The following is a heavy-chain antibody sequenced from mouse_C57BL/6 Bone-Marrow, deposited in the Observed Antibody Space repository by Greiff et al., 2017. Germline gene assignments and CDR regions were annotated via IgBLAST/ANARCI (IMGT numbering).Heavy chain of an antibody. J-gene: IGHJ2*01. Sequence: QVQLQQPGAELVKPGASVKLSCKASGYTFTSYWMHWVKQRPGKGLEWIGMIHPNSGSTNYNEKFKSKATLTVDKASSTAYMQLSSLNSEDSAVYYGARFSFYYGSYFDYWGQGTTLTVSS. D-gene: IGHD1-1*01. CDR1: GYTFTSYW. V-gene: IGHV1-64*01. CDR2: IHPNSGST. CDR3: ARFSFYYGSYFDY.